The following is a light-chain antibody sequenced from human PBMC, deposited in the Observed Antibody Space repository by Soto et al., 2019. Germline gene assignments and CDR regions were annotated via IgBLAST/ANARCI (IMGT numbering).Light chain of an antibody. Sequence: EIVLTQSPATLSLSPGERATLSCRASQSVSRYLAWYQQKPGQAPRLLIYDASNRATGIPARFSGSGSGTDFTLTISRLEPEDFAVYYCQQRSNWPPWTFGQGTKVDI. CDR1: QSVSRY. V-gene: IGKV3-11*01. CDR2: DAS. J-gene: IGKJ1*01. CDR3: QQRSNWPPWT.